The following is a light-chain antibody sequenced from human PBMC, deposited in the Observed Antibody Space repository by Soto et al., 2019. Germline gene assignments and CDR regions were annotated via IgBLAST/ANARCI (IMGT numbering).Light chain of an antibody. V-gene: IGKV3-20*01. Sequence: LTQFPGTLSLSPGERATLSCRASQSVSSTYLAWYQLKPGQAPRLLIYGTSSRATGIPDRFSGSGSGTDFSLTISRLEPEDFAVYYCQRFGSSPQTFGQGTKVEI. J-gene: IGKJ1*01. CDR2: GTS. CDR1: QSVSSTY. CDR3: QRFGSSPQT.